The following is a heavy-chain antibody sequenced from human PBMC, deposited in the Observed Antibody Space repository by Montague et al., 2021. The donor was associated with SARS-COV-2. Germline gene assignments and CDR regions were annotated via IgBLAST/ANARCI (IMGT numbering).Heavy chain of an antibody. CDR2: IFYTGSA. CDR1: SDSVSSGKYF. D-gene: IGHD3-10*01. Sequence: SETLSLTCTVSSDSVSSGKYFWTWIRQPPGKGLEWIGYIFYTGSAYYNPSLKSLVTISVDTSNNQFSLKLKSMSAADTAVYYCARVGNYLGVYWGQGILVTVSS. J-gene: IGHJ4*02. V-gene: IGHV4-61*01. CDR3: ARVGNYLGVY.